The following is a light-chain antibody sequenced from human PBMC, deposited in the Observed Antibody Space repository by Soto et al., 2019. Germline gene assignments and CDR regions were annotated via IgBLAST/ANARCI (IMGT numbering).Light chain of an antibody. CDR1: QYFHHY. V-gene: IGKV1-5*03. J-gene: IGKJ1*01. CDR3: QQSNNYPWA. CDR2: ESA. Sequence: DIQMTQSPSTLSASVGDRVTITCRASQYFHHYLAWYPQKPGEAPKLLIYESANLDSGVPSRCSGSGTGTEFTLTISSLQAEALANYYCQQSNNYPWAFGQGTRVEI.